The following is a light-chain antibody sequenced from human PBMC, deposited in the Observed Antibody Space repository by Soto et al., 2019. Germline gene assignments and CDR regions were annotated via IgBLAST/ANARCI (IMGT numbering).Light chain of an antibody. CDR1: QGLNSN. CDR2: AAS. J-gene: IGKJ3*01. V-gene: IGKV1-9*01. CDR3: QQSSTYFT. Sequence: IQLTQSPSSLSASVGDRVTITCRASQGLNSNLAWYQQKPGKAPKLLMYAASTLQKGVPSRFSGNGSGTDFTLTIRSLQPEDFATSYCQQSSTYFTFGPGTKVDI.